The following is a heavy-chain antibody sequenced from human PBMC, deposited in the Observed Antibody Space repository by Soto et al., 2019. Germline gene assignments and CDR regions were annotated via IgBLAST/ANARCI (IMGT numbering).Heavy chain of an antibody. V-gene: IGHV1-2*02. Sequence: GASVKVSCKASGYTFTGYYMHWVRQAPGQGLEWMGWINPNSGGTNYAQKFQGRVTMTTDTSTSTAYMELGSLRFDDTAVYYCATDPFCGSAPGCSALDAWGQGTTVTVSS. J-gene: IGHJ6*02. D-gene: IGHD2-21*01. CDR1: GYTFTGYY. CDR3: ATDPFCGSAPGCSALDA. CDR2: INPNSGGT.